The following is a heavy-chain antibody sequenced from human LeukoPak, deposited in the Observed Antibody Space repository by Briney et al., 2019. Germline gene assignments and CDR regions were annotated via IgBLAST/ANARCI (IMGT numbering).Heavy chain of an antibody. CDR2: INPSGGST. J-gene: IGHJ4*02. D-gene: IGHD6-13*01. V-gene: IGHV1-46*01. Sequence: ASVKVSCKASGYTFTSYYMHWVRQAPGQGLEWMGIINPSGGSTSYAQKFQGRVTMTRDTSTSTVYMELSSLRSEDTAVYYCARSGSSWYDGGVNFCDYWGQGTLVTVSS. CDR1: GYTFTSYY. CDR3: ARSGSSWYDGGVNFCDY.